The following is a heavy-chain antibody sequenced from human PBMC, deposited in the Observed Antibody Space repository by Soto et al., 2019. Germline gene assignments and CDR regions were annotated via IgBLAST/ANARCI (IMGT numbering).Heavy chain of an antibody. CDR2: ISHDGSKK. V-gene: IGHV3-30*18. CDR1: GFTFSTHG. Sequence: RRLSCAASGFTFSTHGMHWVRQAPGKGPEWVAVISHDGSKKYYVESVEGRFSISRDNSKSIVHLQMNNVRTEDTAVYYCAKDKGPYYDFWSGQRWFDPWGQGTLVTVSS. CDR3: AKDKGPYYDFWSGQRWFDP. D-gene: IGHD3-3*01. J-gene: IGHJ5*02.